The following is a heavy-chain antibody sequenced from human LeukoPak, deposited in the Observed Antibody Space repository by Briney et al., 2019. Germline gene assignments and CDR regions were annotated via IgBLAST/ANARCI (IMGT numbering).Heavy chain of an antibody. D-gene: IGHD2-2*01. V-gene: IGHV4-61*02. J-gene: IGHJ4*02. CDR3: ARDVVAAVGSFDY. CDR1: GGSISSSGYY. Sequence: SETLSLTCTVSGGSISSSGYYWSWIRQPAGKGLEWIGRIYTSGSTNYNPSLKSRVTISVDTSKNQFSLKLTSVTAADTAVYYCARDVVAAVGSFDYWGQGTQVTVSS. CDR2: IYTSGST.